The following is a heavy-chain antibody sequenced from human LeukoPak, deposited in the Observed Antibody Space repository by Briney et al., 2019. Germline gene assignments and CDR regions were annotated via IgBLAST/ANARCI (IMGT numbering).Heavy chain of an antibody. CDR2: IDNSGSA. CDR3: ARDLAGHNP. V-gene: IGHV4-31*03. D-gene: IGHD2-21*01. Sequence: PSETLSLTCTVSGGSISRGGYYWSWIRQHPGKGLEWIGYIDNSGSAYYNPSLKSRVTISVDTSQNQFSLKLSSVTAADTAVYYCARDLAGHNPWGQGTLVTVSS. CDR1: GGSISRGGYY. J-gene: IGHJ5*02.